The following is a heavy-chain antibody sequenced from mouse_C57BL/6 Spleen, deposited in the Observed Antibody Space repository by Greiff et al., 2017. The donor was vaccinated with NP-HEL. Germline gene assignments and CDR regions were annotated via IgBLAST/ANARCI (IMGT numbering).Heavy chain of an antibody. Sequence: VKLMESGAELVRPGASVKLSCKASGYTFTDYYINWVKQRPGQGLEWIARIYPGSGNTYYNEKFKGKATLTAEKSSSTAYMQLSSLTSEDSAVYYCAREVTGGYYFDDWGQGTTLTVSS. J-gene: IGHJ2*01. CDR1: GYTFTDYY. V-gene: IGHV1-76*01. CDR3: AREVTGGYYFDD. CDR2: IYPGSGNT. D-gene: IGHD2-2*01.